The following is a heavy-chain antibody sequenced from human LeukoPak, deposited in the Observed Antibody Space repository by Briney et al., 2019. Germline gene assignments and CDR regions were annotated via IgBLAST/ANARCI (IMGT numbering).Heavy chain of an antibody. J-gene: IGHJ4*02. CDR2: INHSGST. CDR1: GGSFSGYY. V-gene: IGHV4-34*01. D-gene: IGHD3-3*01. Sequence: SETLSLTCAVYGGSFSGYYWSWIRQPPGKGLEWIGEINHSGSTNYNPSLKSRVTISVDTSKNQFSLKLSSVTAADTAVYYCARAGSWYDFWSVRLHRESEYYFDYWGQGTLVTVSS. CDR3: ARAGSWYDFWSVRLHRESEYYFDY.